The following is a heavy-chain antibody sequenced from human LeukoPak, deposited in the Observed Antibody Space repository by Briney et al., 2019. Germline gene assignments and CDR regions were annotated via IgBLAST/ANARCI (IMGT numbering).Heavy chain of an antibody. J-gene: IGHJ4*02. CDR1: GGSISSSCYF. D-gene: IGHD3-3*01. Sequence: SETLSLTCTVSGGSISSSCYFWAWIRQPPGKGLEWIGHICYSGSTFYNPSLKSRVTISVDTSKNQFSLKLSSVTAADTAVYYCARAPGKELWSGYFDYWGQGTLVTVSS. V-gene: IGHV4-39*07. CDR3: ARAPGKELWSGYFDY. CDR2: ICYSGST.